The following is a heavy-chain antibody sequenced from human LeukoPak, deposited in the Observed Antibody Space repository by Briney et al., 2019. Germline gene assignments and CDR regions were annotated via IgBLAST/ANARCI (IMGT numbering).Heavy chain of an antibody. Sequence: PSETLSLTCTVSGGSISSSSYYWGWIRQPPGKGLEWIGSIYYSGSTYYNPSLKSRVTISVDTSKNQFSLKLSSVTAADTAVYYCARSYSSSWYWGQGTLVTVSS. CDR3: ARSYSSSWY. CDR1: GGSISSSSYY. D-gene: IGHD6-13*01. CDR2: IYYSGST. J-gene: IGHJ4*02. V-gene: IGHV4-39*01.